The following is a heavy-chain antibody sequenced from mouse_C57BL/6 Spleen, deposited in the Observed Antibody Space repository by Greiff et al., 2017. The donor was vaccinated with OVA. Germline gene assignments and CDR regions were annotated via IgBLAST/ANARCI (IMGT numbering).Heavy chain of an antibody. CDR3: ARSNDYLDY. CDR1: GYTFTSYG. V-gene: IGHV1-81*01. Sequence: VHLVESGAELARPGASVKLSCKASGYTFTSYGISWVKQRTGQGLEWIGEIYPRSGNTYYNEKFKGKATLTADKSSSTAYMELRSLTSEDSAVYFCARSNDYLDYWGQGTTLTVSS. D-gene: IGHD2-3*01. CDR2: IYPRSGNT. J-gene: IGHJ2*01.